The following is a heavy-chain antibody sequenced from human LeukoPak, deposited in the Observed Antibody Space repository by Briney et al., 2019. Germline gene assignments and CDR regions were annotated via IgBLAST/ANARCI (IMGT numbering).Heavy chain of an antibody. V-gene: IGHV3-30*02. D-gene: IGHD3-9*01. Sequence: PGGSLRLSCTASEFAFSTYSMNWIRQAPGKGLEWVAFIRYDGSDKYYADSVKGRFTISRDNSKNTLYLQMNSLRAEDTAVYYCAKVRDDNYYYYYMDVWGKGTTVTISS. CDR2: IRYDGSDK. J-gene: IGHJ6*03. CDR3: AKVRDDNYYYYYMDV. CDR1: EFAFSTYS.